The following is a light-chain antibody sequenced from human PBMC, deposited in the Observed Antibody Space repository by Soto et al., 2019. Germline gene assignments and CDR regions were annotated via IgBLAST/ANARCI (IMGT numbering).Light chain of an antibody. CDR1: SSDVGGYNY. CDR2: EVN. V-gene: IGLV2-8*01. J-gene: IGLJ1*01. CDR3: TSYAGGNNV. Sequence: QSALTQPPSASGSRGQSVTISCTGTSSDVGGYNYVSWYQQHPGKVPKLMVYEVNKRPSGVPDRFSGSKSGNTASLTVSGLQAEDEADYYCTSYAGGNNVFGTGTKVTVL.